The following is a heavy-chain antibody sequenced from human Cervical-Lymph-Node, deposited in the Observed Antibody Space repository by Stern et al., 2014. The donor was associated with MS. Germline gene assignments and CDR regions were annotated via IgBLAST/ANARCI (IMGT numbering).Heavy chain of an antibody. Sequence: QVQLVQSGAEVKKPGASVKVSCKASGYTFTSYDINWVRQATGQGPEWMGWMNPNSGNTGYAQKFPGRVTMTRNTSITTAYMELSSVSSEDTAVYYCARAVVPDGITYYYAMDVWGQGTTVSVSS. CDR3: ARAVVPDGITYYYAMDV. J-gene: IGHJ6*02. D-gene: IGHD2-2*01. CDR2: MNPNSGNT. CDR1: GYTFTSYD. V-gene: IGHV1-8*01.